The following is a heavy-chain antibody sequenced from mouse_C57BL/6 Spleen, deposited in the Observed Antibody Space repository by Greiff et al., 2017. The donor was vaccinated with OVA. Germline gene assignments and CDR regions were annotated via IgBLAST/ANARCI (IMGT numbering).Heavy chain of an antibody. J-gene: IGHJ4*01. D-gene: IGHD2-4*01. CDR2: IYPRDGST. CDR1: GSTFTDHT. Sequence: VKLQESDAELVKPGASVKISCKVSGSTFTDHTFHWMKQRPEQGLAWIGYIYPRDGSTKYNEKFKGKATLTADKSSSTAYMQLNSLTSEDSAVYFCARRDYGPYYAMDYWGQGASVTVSS. CDR3: ARRDYGPYYAMDY. V-gene: IGHV1-78*01.